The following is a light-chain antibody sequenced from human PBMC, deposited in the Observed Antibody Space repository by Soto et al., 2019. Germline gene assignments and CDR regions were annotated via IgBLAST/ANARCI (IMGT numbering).Light chain of an antibody. CDR2: WAS. CDR1: QRVLYSSNNKNY. J-gene: IGKJ1*01. Sequence: DIVMTQSPDSLAVSLGERATINCKSSQRVLYSSNNKNYLAWYQQKPGQPPKLLIYWASTRESGVPDRFSGSGSGTDFTLTISSLQAEDGAVYYCQQYYSTPPWTFGQGTKVDIK. V-gene: IGKV4-1*01. CDR3: QQYYSTPPWT.